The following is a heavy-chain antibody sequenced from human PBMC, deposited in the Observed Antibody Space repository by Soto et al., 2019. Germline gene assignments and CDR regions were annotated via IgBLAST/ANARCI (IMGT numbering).Heavy chain of an antibody. CDR1: GGSISSYY. J-gene: IGHJ4*02. Sequence: QVQLQESGPGLVKPSETLSLTCTVSGGSISSYYWSWIRQPPGKGLEWIGYIYYSGSTNYNPSLKSRVTISVDTSKNQFSLKLSSVTAGDTAVYYCARHHDSWGQGTLVTVSS. CDR2: IYYSGST. V-gene: IGHV4-59*08. CDR3: ARHHDS.